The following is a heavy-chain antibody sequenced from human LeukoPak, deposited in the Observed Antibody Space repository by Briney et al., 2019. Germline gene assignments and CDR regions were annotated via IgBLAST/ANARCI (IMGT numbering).Heavy chain of an antibody. J-gene: IGHJ4*02. V-gene: IGHV4-34*01. CDR2: INHSGST. CDR1: GGSFSGYY. D-gene: IGHD3-3*01. CDR3: ARGFDYDFWSGYQAPTFFDY. Sequence: PSETLSLTCAVYGGSFSGYYWSWIRQPPGKGLEWIGEINHSGSTNYNPSLKSRVTISVDTSKNQFSLKPSSVTAADTAVYYCARGFDYDFWSGYQAPTFFDYWGQGTLVTVSS.